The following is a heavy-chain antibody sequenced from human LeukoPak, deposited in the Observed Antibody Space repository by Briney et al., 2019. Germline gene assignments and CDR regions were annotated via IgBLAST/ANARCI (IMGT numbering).Heavy chain of an antibody. J-gene: IGHJ4*02. CDR3: ARVTSGWYKDY. Sequence: PGGSLRLSCAASGFSFSDYYMTWIRQAPGKGLEWVSYISSSSSYTNYADSVKGRFTIPRDNAKNSLYLQMNSLRAEDTAVYYCARVTSGWYKDYWGQGTLVTVSS. CDR1: GFSFSDYY. CDR2: ISSSSSYT. D-gene: IGHD6-19*01. V-gene: IGHV3-11*06.